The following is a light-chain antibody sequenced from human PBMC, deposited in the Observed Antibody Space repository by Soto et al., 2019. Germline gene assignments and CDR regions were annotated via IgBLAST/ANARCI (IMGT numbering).Light chain of an antibody. J-gene: IGKJ4*01. Sequence: DIQMTQSPSSLSASVGDRVTITCRASQTISSYLNWYQQKPGKAPKLLIRAASSLQSEVPSRFSGSGSGTDFILTISSLQPEDFATYYCQQSFSVPLTFGAGTKVEIK. CDR3: QQSFSVPLT. CDR2: AAS. CDR1: QTISSY. V-gene: IGKV1-39*01.